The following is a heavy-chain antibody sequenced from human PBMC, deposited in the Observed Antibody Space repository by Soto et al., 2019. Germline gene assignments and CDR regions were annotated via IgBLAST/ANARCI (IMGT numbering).Heavy chain of an antibody. V-gene: IGHV4-59*08. CDR3: ARHGGSYSFDY. CDR1: GGSTSSDY. CDR2: NSYRGST. D-gene: IGHD1-26*01. J-gene: IGHJ4*02. Sequence: QVQLQESGPGLVKPSETLSLTCTVTGGSTSSDYWSWLRQPPGKGLEWIGYNSYRGSTDYNPSLKSRVTISVDTSKNQFSLKLSSATAADTAVYYCARHGGSYSFDYWGQGTLVTVSS.